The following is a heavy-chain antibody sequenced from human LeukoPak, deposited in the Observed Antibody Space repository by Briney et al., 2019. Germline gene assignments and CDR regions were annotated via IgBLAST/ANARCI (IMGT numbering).Heavy chain of an antibody. CDR3: AGEGSSGQHL. Sequence: GASVKVSCKASAYTFTNYYLHWVRQAPGQGLEWMGIINPIGGSTCYAQKFQGRVTMTRDTSTSTVYMELSSLGSEDTAVYYCAGEGSSGQHLWGQGSMVTVSS. J-gene: IGHJ3*01. V-gene: IGHV1-46*01. CDR2: INPIGGST. D-gene: IGHD3-22*01. CDR1: AYTFTNYY.